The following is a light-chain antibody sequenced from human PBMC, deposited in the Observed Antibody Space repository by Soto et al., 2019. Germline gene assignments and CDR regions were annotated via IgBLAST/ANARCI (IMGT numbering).Light chain of an antibody. CDR2: DAS. CDR1: QSVSSY. CDR3: QQRSNWPVT. V-gene: IGKV3-11*01. J-gene: IGKJ1*01. Sequence: EIVLTQSPATLSSSPGEGATLSCRASQSVSSYLAWYQQKPGQAPRLLIYDASNRFTGIPARFSGSGSGAAVTILISSREHDDFAVTYCQQRSNWPVTFGLGTKVEV.